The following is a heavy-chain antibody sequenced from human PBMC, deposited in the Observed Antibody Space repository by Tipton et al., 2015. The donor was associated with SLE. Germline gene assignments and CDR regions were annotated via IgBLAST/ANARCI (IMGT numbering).Heavy chain of an antibody. CDR1: GGSISSYY. J-gene: IGHJ4*02. V-gene: IGHV4-59*01. D-gene: IGHD3-22*01. CDR2: IYYSGST. CDR3: ARFSYDSSGYSFGY. Sequence: TLSLTCTVSGGSISSYYWSWIRQPPGKGLEWIGYIYYSGSTNYNPSLKSRVTISVDTSKNQFSLKLSSVTAADTAVHYCARFSYDSSGYSFGYWGQGTLVTVSS.